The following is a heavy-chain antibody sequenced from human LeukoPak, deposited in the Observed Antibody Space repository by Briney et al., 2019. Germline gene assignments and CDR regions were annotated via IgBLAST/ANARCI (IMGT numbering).Heavy chain of an antibody. CDR3: ARDGRGYSGYDYVRC. J-gene: IGHJ4*02. Sequence: VASVKVSCKASGGTFSSYAISWVRQAPGQGLEWMGRIIPIFGIANYAQKFQGRVTITADKSTSTAYMELSSLRSEDTAVYYCARDGRGYSGYDYVRCWGQGTLVTVSS. D-gene: IGHD5-12*01. CDR2: IIPIFGIA. V-gene: IGHV1-69*04. CDR1: GGTFSSYA.